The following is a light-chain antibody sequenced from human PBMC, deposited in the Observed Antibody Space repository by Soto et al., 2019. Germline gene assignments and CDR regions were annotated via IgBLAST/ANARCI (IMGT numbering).Light chain of an antibody. CDR1: STDVGGYNY. J-gene: IGLJ2*01. Sequence: QSLLTQPASVSGSPGQSITISCTGTSTDVGGYNYVSWYQHHPGKAPKLMIFEVSNRPSGVSHRFSGSKSGNTASLTISGLQAEDESDYYCSSYTSTNTVLFGGGTKLTVL. CDR3: SSYTSTNTVL. CDR2: EVS. V-gene: IGLV2-14*01.